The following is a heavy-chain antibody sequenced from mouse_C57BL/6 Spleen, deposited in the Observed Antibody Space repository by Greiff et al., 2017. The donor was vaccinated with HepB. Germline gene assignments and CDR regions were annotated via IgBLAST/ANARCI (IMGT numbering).Heavy chain of an antibody. CDR3: VRHGGDYGKPDWYFDV. J-gene: IGHJ1*03. Sequence: EVQLVESGGGLVQPKGSLKLSCAASGFSFNTYAMNWVRQAPGKGLEWVARIRSKSNNYATYYADSVKDRFTISRDDSESMLYLQMNNLKTEDTAMYYCVRHGGDYGKPDWYFDVWGTGTTVTVSS. D-gene: IGHD2-1*01. CDR1: GFSFNTYA. V-gene: IGHV10-1*01. CDR2: IRSKSNNYAT.